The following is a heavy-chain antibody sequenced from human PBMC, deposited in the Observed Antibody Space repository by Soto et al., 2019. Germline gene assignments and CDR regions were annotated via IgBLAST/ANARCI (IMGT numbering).Heavy chain of an antibody. CDR1: GFTFDDFA. CDR2: VNWDGDTT. D-gene: IGHD4-17*01. V-gene: IGHV3-43D*04. Sequence: GSLRLSCAASGFTFDDFAMCWVRQVPGKGLEWISLVNWDGDTTFYADSVKGRFIISRDNSKNSVYLQMNSLRSDDSAIYYCAKGATVTTHYQYYGMDVWGRGTTVTVSS. J-gene: IGHJ6*02. CDR3: AKGATVTTHYQYYGMDV.